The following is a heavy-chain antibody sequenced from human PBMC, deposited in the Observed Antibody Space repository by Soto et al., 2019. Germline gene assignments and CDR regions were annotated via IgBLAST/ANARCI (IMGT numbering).Heavy chain of an antibody. J-gene: IGHJ3*02. CDR3: ARDHLNIVTTMDFHDGFDI. V-gene: IGHV4-59*01. CDR1: GGSISSYY. CDR2: IYYSGST. Sequence: SETLSLTCTVSGGSISSYYWGWIRQPPGKGLEWIGYIYYSGSTKYNPSLKSRVTISVDTSKNQFSLKLSSLTAADTAVYYCARDHLNIVTTMDFHDGFDIWGQGTMVTVSS. D-gene: IGHD5-12*01.